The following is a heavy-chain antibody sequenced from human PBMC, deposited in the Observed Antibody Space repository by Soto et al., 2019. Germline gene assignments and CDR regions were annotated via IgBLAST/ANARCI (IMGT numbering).Heavy chain of an antibody. D-gene: IGHD3-22*01. CDR2: IYYSGST. V-gene: IGHV4-31*03. CDR1: GGSISSGGYY. J-gene: IGHJ5*02. Sequence: QVQLQESGPGLVKPSQTLSLTCTVSGGSISSGGYYWSWIRQHPGKGLEWIGCIYYSGSTYYNPSLKSRVTISVDTSKNQFSLKLSSVTAADTAVYYCARDQYYYDSSGYYLNWFDPWGQGTLVTVSS. CDR3: ARDQYYYDSSGYYLNWFDP.